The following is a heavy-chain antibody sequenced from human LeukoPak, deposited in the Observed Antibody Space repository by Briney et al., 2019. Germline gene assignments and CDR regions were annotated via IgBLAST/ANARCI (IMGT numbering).Heavy chain of an antibody. J-gene: IGHJ6*04. CDR1: GFSFRSHG. CDR3: AELGITMIGGV. CDR2: ISPSGDIR. Sequence: AGGSLRLSCAASGFSFRSHGMNWVRQAPGKGLEWVSGISPSGDIRYYADSVKGQFTISRDNAKNSLYLQMNSLRAEDTAVYYCAELGITMIGGVWGKGTTVTISS. V-gene: IGHV3-23*01. D-gene: IGHD3-10*02.